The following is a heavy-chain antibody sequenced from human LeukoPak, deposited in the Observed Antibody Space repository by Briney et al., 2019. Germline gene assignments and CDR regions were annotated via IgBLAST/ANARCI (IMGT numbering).Heavy chain of an antibody. D-gene: IGHD2-2*02. CDR3: ARDSRYCSSTSCYTDLDAFDI. V-gene: IGHV4-59*01. CDR1: GGSISSYY. Sequence: SETLSLTCTVSGGSISSYYWSWIRQPPGKGLEWIGYIYYSGSTNYNPSLKSRVTISVDTSKNQFSLKLSSVTAADTAVYYCARDSRYCSSTSCYTDLDAFDIWGQGTMVTVSS. J-gene: IGHJ3*02. CDR2: IYYSGST.